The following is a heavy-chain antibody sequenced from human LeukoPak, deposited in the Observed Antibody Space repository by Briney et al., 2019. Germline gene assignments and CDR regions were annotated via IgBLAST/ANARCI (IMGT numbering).Heavy chain of an antibody. CDR2: ISGYNGNT. V-gene: IGHV1-18*01. CDR1: GYTFTSYG. D-gene: IGHD3-10*01. J-gene: IGHJ4*02. Sequence: GASVKVSCKASGYTFTSYGITWVRQAPGQGLEWMGWISGYNGNTKYAQKLQGRLTLTTDTSTSTAYMDLRSLRSDDPAVYYCASRNYYASGTETGYYFDFWGQGTLVTVSS. CDR3: ASRNYYASGTETGYYFDF.